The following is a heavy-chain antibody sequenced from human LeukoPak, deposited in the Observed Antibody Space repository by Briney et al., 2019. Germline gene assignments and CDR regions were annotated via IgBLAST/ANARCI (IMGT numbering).Heavy chain of an antibody. CDR3: ARTSTYYDFWSGKLNWFDP. CDR1: GGSISSSSYY. Sequence: PSETLSLTCTVSGGSISSSSYYWGWIRQPPGKGLEWIGSIYCSGSTYYNPSLKSRVTISVDTSKNQFSLKLSSVTAADTAVYYCARTSTYYDFWSGKLNWFDPWGQGTLVTVSS. J-gene: IGHJ5*02. V-gene: IGHV4-39*01. CDR2: IYCSGST. D-gene: IGHD3-3*01.